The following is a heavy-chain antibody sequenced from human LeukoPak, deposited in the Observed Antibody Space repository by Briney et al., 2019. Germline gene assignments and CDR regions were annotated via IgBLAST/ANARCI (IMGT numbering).Heavy chain of an antibody. Sequence: PSETLSLTCTVSDGSINIYYWTWIRQPPGKGLEWIGYIYYSGSTNYNPSLKSRVTISVDTSKNQFSLKLSSVTAADTAVYYCARPGVGSGRYGAFDIWGQGTMVTVSS. CDR3: ARPGVGSGRYGAFDI. V-gene: IGHV4-59*08. CDR2: IYYSGST. D-gene: IGHD5-18*01. CDR1: DGSINIYY. J-gene: IGHJ3*02.